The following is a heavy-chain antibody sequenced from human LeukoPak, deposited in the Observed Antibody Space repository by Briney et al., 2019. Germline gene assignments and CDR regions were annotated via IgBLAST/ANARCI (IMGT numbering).Heavy chain of an antibody. V-gene: IGHV3-21*01. D-gene: IGHD5-12*01. CDR3: ARLSGYSGYDPDLDV. J-gene: IGHJ6*04. CDR2: ISSSSSYI. Sequence: PGGSLRLSCAASGFTFSSYEMNWVRQAPGKGLEWVASISSSSSYIYYADSVKGRFTIPRDNAKNSLYLQMNSLGAEDTAVYYCARLSGYSGYDPDLDVWGKGTTVTVSS. CDR1: GFTFSSYE.